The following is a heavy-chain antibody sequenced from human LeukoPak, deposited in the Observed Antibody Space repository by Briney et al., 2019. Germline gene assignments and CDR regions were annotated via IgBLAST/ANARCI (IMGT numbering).Heavy chain of an antibody. D-gene: IGHD3-9*01. CDR3: ARALPYYDILTGYPNAFDI. CDR1: GGSFSGYY. V-gene: IGHV4-34*01. J-gene: IGHJ3*02. Sequence: SETLSHTCAVYGGSFSGYYWSWIRQPPGKGLEWIGEINHSGSTNYNPSLKSRVTISVDTSKNQFSLKLSSVTAADTAVYYCARALPYYDILTGYPNAFDIWGQGTMVTVSS. CDR2: INHSGST.